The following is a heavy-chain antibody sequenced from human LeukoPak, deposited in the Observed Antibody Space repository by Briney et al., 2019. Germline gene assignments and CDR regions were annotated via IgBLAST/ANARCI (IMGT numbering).Heavy chain of an antibody. CDR1: GGTFSSYA. J-gene: IGHJ4*02. D-gene: IGHD1-26*01. Sequence: SVKVSCKASGGTFSSYAISWVRQAPGQGLEWMGGIIPIFGTANYAQKFQGRVTITTDESTSTAYMELSSLRSEDTVVYYCARSRFATVGATYYFDYWGQGTLVTVSS. CDR2: IIPIFGTA. CDR3: ARSRFATVGATYYFDY. V-gene: IGHV1-69*05.